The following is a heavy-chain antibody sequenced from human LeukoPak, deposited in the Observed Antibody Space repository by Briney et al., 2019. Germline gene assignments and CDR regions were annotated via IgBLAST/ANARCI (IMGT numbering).Heavy chain of an antibody. Sequence: QSGGSLRLSCAASGFTVSSNYMSWVRQAPGKGLEWVSVIYSGGSTNYAHSVKGRFTISRHNSKNTLYLQMNSLRAEDTAVYYCAREMGAAARPWRYYGMDVWGQGTTVTVSS. D-gene: IGHD6-6*01. CDR1: GFTVSSNY. CDR2: IYSGGST. CDR3: AREMGAAARPWRYYGMDV. J-gene: IGHJ6*02. V-gene: IGHV3-53*04.